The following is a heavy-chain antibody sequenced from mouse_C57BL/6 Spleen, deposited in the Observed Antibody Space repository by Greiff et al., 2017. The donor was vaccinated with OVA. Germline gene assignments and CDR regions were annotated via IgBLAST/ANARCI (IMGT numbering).Heavy chain of an antibody. CDR3: AREGTTVCIDY. J-gene: IGHJ2*01. Sequence: QVQLQQPGAELVKPGASVKLSCKASGYTFTSYWMHWVKQRPGQGLEWIGMIHPNSGSTNYNEKFKSKATLTVDKSSSTAYMQLSSLTSEDSAVYYCAREGTTVCIDYWGQGTTLTVSS. D-gene: IGHD1-1*01. CDR1: GYTFTSYW. CDR2: IHPNSGST. V-gene: IGHV1-64*01.